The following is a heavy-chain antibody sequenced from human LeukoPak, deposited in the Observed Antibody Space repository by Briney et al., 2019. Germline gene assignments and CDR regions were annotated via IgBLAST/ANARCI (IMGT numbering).Heavy chain of an antibody. J-gene: IGHJ4*02. CDR2: INHSGST. Sequence: SETLSLTCAVYGGSFSGYYWSWIRQPPGKGLEWIGEINHSGSTNYNPSLKSRVTISVDKSKNQFSLKLSSVTAADTAVYYCATGGSGALDYWGQGTLVTVSS. D-gene: IGHD3-10*01. CDR3: ATGGSGALDY. V-gene: IGHV4-34*01. CDR1: GGSFSGYY.